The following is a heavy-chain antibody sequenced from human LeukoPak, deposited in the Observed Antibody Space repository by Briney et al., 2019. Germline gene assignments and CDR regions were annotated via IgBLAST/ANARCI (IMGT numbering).Heavy chain of an antibody. CDR2: IIPIFGTA. D-gene: IGHD2-2*01. V-gene: IGHV1-69*13. J-gene: IGHJ4*02. Sequence: ASVKVSCKASGGTFSSYAISWVRQAPGQGLEWMGGIIPIFGTANYAQKFQGRVTITADESTSTAYMELSRLTSDDTAVYYCARGRDLDCSSTSCSMFDYWGRGTLVTVSS. CDR1: GGTFSSYA. CDR3: ARGRDLDCSSTSCSMFDY.